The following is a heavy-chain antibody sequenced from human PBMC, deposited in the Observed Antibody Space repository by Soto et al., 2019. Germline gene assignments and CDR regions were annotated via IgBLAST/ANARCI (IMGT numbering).Heavy chain of an antibody. Sequence: QVQLQESGPRLVKPLQTLSLTCTVSGDSINSGDYYWSWIRQPPGRGLEWVGYSFYSGITDYNPSLKSRMTISMDTSKTQFSLRLNSVTAADTAVYFCAGWSGVGVAGMDVWGQGTTVSVSS. CDR2: SFYSGIT. J-gene: IGHJ6*02. CDR1: GDSINSGDYY. D-gene: IGHD2-15*01. CDR3: AGWSGVGVAGMDV. V-gene: IGHV4-30-4*01.